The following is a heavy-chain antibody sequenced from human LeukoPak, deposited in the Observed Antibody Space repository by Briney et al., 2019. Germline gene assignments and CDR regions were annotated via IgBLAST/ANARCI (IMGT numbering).Heavy chain of an antibody. D-gene: IGHD3-3*01. CDR1: GFTFSSYG. J-gene: IGHJ6*02. Sequence: GGSLRPSCAASGFTFSSYGMHWVRQAPGKGLEWVAVISYDGSNKYYADSVKGRFTISRDNSKNTLYLQMNSLRAEDTAVYYCAKEPPPTYYDFWSGSQSGMDVWGQGTTVTVSS. V-gene: IGHV3-30*18. CDR2: ISYDGSNK. CDR3: AKEPPPTYYDFWSGSQSGMDV.